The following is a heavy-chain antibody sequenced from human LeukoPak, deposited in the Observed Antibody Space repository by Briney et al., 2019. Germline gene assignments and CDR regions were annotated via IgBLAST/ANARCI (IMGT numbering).Heavy chain of an antibody. D-gene: IGHD2-2*01. Sequence: GGSLRLSCAAAGFTFDDYGMSWVRQAPGKGLEWVSGINWNGGSTGYADSVKGRLTISRDKAKNSLYLQMNSLRAEDTALYYCARTGTCTSCYLGVYYYYYMDVWGKGTTVTVSS. J-gene: IGHJ6*03. V-gene: IGHV3-20*04. CDR2: INWNGGST. CDR3: ARTGTCTSCYLGVYYYYYMDV. CDR1: GFTFDDYG.